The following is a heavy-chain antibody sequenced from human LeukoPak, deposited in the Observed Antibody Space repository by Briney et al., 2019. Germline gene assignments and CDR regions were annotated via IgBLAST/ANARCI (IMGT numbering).Heavy chain of an antibody. D-gene: IGHD3-10*01. Sequence: GESLKISCKGSGYSFTSYWIGWVRQRPGKGLEWMGIIYPGDSDTRYSPSFQGQVTISADKSISTAYLQRSSLKASDTAMYYCARSTMVRGVLNWFDPWGQGTLVTVSS. J-gene: IGHJ5*02. CDR1: GYSFTSYW. CDR3: ARSTMVRGVLNWFDP. V-gene: IGHV5-51*01. CDR2: IYPGDSDT.